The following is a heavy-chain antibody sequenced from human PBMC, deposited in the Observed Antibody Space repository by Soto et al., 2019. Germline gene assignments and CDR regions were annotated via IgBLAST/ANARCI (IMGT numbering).Heavy chain of an antibody. V-gene: IGHV2-5*01. Sequence: QITLKESGPTLVKPTQTLTLTCTFSGFSLSTSGVGVGWIRQPPGKALEWLALIYWNDDKRYSPSLKSRLTITKDTSKNQVVLTMTNMDPVDTATYYCAHSRIAVAGTDDYYYYGMDVWGQGTTVTVSS. J-gene: IGHJ6*02. CDR1: GFSLSTSGVG. CDR3: AHSRIAVAGTDDYYYYGMDV. D-gene: IGHD6-19*01. CDR2: IYWNDDK.